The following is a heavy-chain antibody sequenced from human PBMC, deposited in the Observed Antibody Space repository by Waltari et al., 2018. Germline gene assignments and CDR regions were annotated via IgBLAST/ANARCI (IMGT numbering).Heavy chain of an antibody. J-gene: IGHJ4*02. V-gene: IGHV3-7*01. CDR2: IKEDGGRK. CDR3: VRNRGWQQFDF. Sequence: EVQLVESGGGLVKPGGYIRLSCAVSEFTLSNYWMGWVGQAPGKGLEWVAGIKEDGGRKDYVDSLKGRFTISRDNAKSTLYQQMNSLRAEDTAVFYCVRNRGWQQFDFWGQGTLVTVSS. D-gene: IGHD2-15*01. CDR1: EFTLSNYW.